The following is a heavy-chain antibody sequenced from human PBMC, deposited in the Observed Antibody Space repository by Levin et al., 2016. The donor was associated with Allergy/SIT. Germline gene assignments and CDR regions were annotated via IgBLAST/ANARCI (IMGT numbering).Heavy chain of an antibody. J-gene: IGHJ6*02. D-gene: IGHD1-26*01. CDR1: GYTFTGYY. CDR2: INPNSGGT. Sequence: ASVKVSCKASGYTFTGYYMHWVRQAPGQGLEWMGWINPNSGGTNYAQKFQGRVTMTRDTSISTAYMELSRLRSDDTAVYYCARDREWELLDYYYYGMDVWGQGTTVTVSS. V-gene: IGHV1-2*02. CDR3: ARDREWELLDYYYYGMDV.